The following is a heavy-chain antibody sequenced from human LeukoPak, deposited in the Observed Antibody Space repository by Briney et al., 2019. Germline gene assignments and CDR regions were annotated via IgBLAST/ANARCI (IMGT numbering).Heavy chain of an antibody. V-gene: IGHV4-39*01. CDR3: ASRYCSSTSCPFDY. CDR1: GGSISSSSYY. J-gene: IGHJ4*02. D-gene: IGHD2-2*01. CDR2: IYYSGST. Sequence: SETLSLTCTVSGGSISSSSYYWGWIRQPPGKGLEWIGSIYYSGSTYCNPSLESRVTISVDTSKNQFSLKLSSVTAADTAVYYCASRYCSSTSCPFDYWGQGTLVTVSS.